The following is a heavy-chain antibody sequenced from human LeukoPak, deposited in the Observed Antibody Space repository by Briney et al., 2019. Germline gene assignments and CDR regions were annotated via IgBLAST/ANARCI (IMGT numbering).Heavy chain of an antibody. Sequence: GGSLRLSCAASGFTFSSYWMHWVRQAPGKGLVWVSRINIDGSSTSYEDSVKGRFTISRDSSKNTLYLQMNSLRAEDTAVYYCAREHSSSWCFDYWGQGTLVTVSS. V-gene: IGHV3-74*01. CDR2: INIDGSST. CDR3: AREHSSSWCFDY. CDR1: GFTFSSYW. J-gene: IGHJ4*02. D-gene: IGHD6-13*01.